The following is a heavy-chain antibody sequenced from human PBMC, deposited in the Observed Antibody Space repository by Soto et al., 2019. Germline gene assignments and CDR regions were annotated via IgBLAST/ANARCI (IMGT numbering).Heavy chain of an antibody. CDR3: ARDWGRDGCFDY. J-gene: IGHJ4*02. Sequence: QVQLQESGPGLLKPSQTLFLTCTVSGGSISSGGYYWSWIRQHPGKGLEWIGYMYYSGRTYYNPSLKSRFTISVDASKHQFSLKLSSVTAADTAVYFCARDWGRDGCFDYWGQGTLVTVSS. D-gene: IGHD3-16*01. CDR1: GGSISSGGYY. V-gene: IGHV4-31*03. CDR2: MYYSGRT.